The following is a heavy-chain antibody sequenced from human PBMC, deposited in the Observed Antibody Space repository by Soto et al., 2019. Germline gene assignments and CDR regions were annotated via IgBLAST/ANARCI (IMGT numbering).Heavy chain of an antibody. CDR3: ARDKGDFWSGFRYYFDY. CDR2: ISGSGGST. Sequence: GGSLRLSCAASGFTFSSYAMSWVRQAPGKGLEWVSAISGSGGSTYYVDSVKGRFTISRDNAKNTLYLQMNSLRAEDTAVYYCARDKGDFWSGFRYYFDYWGQGTLVTVSS. J-gene: IGHJ4*02. CDR1: GFTFSSYA. V-gene: IGHV3-23*01. D-gene: IGHD3-3*01.